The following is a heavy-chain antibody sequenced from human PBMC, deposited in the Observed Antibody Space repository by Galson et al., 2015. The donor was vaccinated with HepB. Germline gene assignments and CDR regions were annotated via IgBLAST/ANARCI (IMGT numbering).Heavy chain of an antibody. CDR3: ARQAQILVVLDAFDI. CDR2: IYYSGSS. V-gene: IGHV4-39*01. J-gene: IGHJ3*02. Sequence: ATLSLTCTVSGGSISNSSYYWGWIRQPPGKGVAWIGSIYYSGSSYNNPSTKCRVTIARNTSKNQFSLRLSFVTAADTAVYYCARQAQILVVLDAFDIWGQGTMVTVSS. CDR1: GGSISNSSYY. D-gene: IGHD3-22*01.